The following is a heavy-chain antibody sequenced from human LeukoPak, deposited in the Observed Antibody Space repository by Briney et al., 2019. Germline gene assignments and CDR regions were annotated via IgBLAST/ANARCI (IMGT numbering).Heavy chain of an antibody. D-gene: IGHD1-14*01. CDR1: GFTFDDFA. Sequence: PGGSLRLSCAASGFTFDDFAMHWVRQAPGKGLEGVSSISWNSGAIGYADSVKGRFTISRDNAKNSLYLQMNSLRAEDMALYYCAKNMISAGRGTFDIWGQGTMVTVSS. CDR2: ISWNSGAI. J-gene: IGHJ3*02. CDR3: AKNMISAGRGTFDI. V-gene: IGHV3-9*03.